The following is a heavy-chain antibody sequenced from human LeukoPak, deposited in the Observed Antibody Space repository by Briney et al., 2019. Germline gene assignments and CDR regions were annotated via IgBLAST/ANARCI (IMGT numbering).Heavy chain of an antibody. Sequence: PSQTLSLSCTVSGASINSGSYYWNWIRQPAGKGLEWFGRIYTSGSTEYDSCLKSRVIISIDTSKNQFSVRLSSVPAADTAVYYCARSRERSCGSGSCYVDLQERWGQGVLVTVSS. J-gene: IGHJ4*02. CDR3: ARSRERSCGSGSCYVDLQER. V-gene: IGHV4-61*02. CDR2: IYTSGST. CDR1: GASINSGSYY. D-gene: IGHD2-2*01.